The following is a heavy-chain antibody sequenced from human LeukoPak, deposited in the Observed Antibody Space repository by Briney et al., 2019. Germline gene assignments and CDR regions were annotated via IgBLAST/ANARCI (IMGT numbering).Heavy chain of an antibody. D-gene: IGHD3-22*01. V-gene: IGHV3-23*01. Sequence: GGSLRLSCAVSGTTLSNYGMSWVRQAPGKGLEWVAGISGSGGGTNYADSVKGRFTISRDNRKNTLYLQMNSLRAEDTAVYFCAKRGVVIRVILVGFHKEAYYFDSWGQGALVTVSS. CDR1: GTTLSNYG. J-gene: IGHJ4*02. CDR3: AKRGVVIRVILVGFHKEAYYFDS. CDR2: ISGSGGGT.